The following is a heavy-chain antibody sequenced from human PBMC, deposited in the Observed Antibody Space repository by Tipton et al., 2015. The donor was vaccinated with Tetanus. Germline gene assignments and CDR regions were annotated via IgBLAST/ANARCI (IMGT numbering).Heavy chain of an antibody. J-gene: IGHJ4*02. CDR2: IFHDGTT. V-gene: IGHV4-39*07. Sequence: TLSLTCTVSGGSMSSSSNYWGWIRQPPGKGLEWIGEIFHDGTTNYNPSLKSRVTISVDKSKSQFSLKWTSVTAADTAVYYCASHLGSCTSTSCQPFAYWGQGTLVTVSS. D-gene: IGHD2-2*01. CDR3: ASHLGSCTSTSCQPFAY. CDR1: GGSMSSSSNY.